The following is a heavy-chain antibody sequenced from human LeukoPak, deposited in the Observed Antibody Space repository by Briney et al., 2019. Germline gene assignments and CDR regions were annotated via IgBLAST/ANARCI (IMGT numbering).Heavy chain of an antibody. Sequence: GGSLRLSCAASGFTFSSYWMSWVRQAPGKGLEWVANIKQDGSEEYYVDSVKGRFTISRDNAKNSLYLQMNSLRAEDTAVYYCARESYSSGYYYDNWGQGTLVTVSS. D-gene: IGHD3-22*01. CDR2: IKQDGSEE. J-gene: IGHJ4*02. CDR3: ARESYSSGYYYDN. CDR1: GFTFSSYW. V-gene: IGHV3-7*01.